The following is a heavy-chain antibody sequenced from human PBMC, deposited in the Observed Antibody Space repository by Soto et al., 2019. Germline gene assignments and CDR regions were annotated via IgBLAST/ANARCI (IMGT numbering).Heavy chain of an antibody. D-gene: IGHD2-15*01. CDR3: AREAYCSGGSCYYYYYMDG. Sequence: GGSLRLSCAASGFTFSSYGMHWVRQAPGKGLEWVAVIWYDGSNKYYADSVKGRFTISRDNSKNTLYLQMNSLRAEDTAVYYCAREAYCSGGSCYYYYYMDGWGKGTTVTVSS. CDR1: GFTFSSYG. CDR2: IWYDGSNK. V-gene: IGHV3-33*01. J-gene: IGHJ6*03.